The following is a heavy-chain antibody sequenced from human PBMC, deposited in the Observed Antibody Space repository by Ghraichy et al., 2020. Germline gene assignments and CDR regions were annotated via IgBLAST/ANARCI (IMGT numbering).Heavy chain of an antibody. D-gene: IGHD5-18*01. V-gene: IGHV3-23*01. CDR2: ISGSGAGT. Sequence: LNISCAASGFTFSNYAMSWVRQAPGKGLEWVSGISGSGAGTYYADSVKGRFTISRDNSKNTLYLQVNSLRAEDTAVYYCAKHSGYSYDTTFDYWGQGTLVTVSS. CDR1: GFTFSNYA. CDR3: AKHSGYSYDTTFDY. J-gene: IGHJ4*02.